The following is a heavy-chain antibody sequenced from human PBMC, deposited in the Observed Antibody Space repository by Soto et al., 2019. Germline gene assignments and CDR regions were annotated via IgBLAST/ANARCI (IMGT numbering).Heavy chain of an antibody. Sequence: GGSLRLSCAASGFTFSSYAMSWVRQAPGKGLEWVSSISSSGGTIYYADSVKGRFTISRDNAKNSLYLQMNSLRAEDTAVYYCARDLKRGYSGYAPAGVWGQGTLVTVSS. CDR2: ISSSGGTI. CDR1: GFTFSSYA. CDR3: ARDLKRGYSGYAPAGV. D-gene: IGHD5-12*01. V-gene: IGHV3-48*01. J-gene: IGHJ4*02.